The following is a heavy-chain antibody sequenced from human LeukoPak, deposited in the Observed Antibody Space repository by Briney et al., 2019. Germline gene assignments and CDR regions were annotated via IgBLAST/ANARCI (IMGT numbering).Heavy chain of an antibody. Sequence: GGSLRLSCAASGFTFSSYAMHWVRQAPGKGLEYVSAISGNGGNTFYANSVKGRFTISRDNSKNTLYLQMGSLKPEDMAVYYCARDSCSGDRCWRHFVNWGQGTLVTVSS. J-gene: IGHJ4*02. V-gene: IGHV3-64*01. CDR3: ARDSCSGDRCWRHFVN. D-gene: IGHD2-15*01. CDR1: GFTFSSYA. CDR2: ISGNGGNT.